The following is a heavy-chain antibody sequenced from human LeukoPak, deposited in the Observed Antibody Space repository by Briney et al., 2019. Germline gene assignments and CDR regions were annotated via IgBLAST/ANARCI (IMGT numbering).Heavy chain of an antibody. J-gene: IGHJ4*02. V-gene: IGHV3-49*04. CDR3: TRERVYNSAWHEDY. D-gene: IGHD6-19*01. CDR2: IRSNAYGGTT. CDR1: GLSFGDYG. Sequence: GGPLRLSCTESGLSFGDYGLSWVRQAPGKGLEWVGIIRSNAYGGTTDYAASVKGRFTVSRDDSKGIAYLQMNSLKTEDTAVYYCTRERVYNSAWHEDYWGQATLVTVSS.